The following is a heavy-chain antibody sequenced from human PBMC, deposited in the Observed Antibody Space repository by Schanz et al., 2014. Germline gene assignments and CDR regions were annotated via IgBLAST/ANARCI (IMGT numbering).Heavy chain of an antibody. J-gene: IGHJ4*02. CDR1: GSTFSAYW. Sequence: EVKLVESGGGLVQPGGSLRLSCAASGSTFSAYWMHWVRQVPGKGLVWIARINTDETTTKYADSVRGRFTISRDNSKNMVYLQMNSLRAEDTAVYYCVRAGYETTGYYHSESWVGDYFDSWGQGALVTVSS. CDR3: VRAGYETTGYYHSESWVGDYFDS. V-gene: IGHV3-74*01. D-gene: IGHD3-22*01. CDR2: INTDETTT.